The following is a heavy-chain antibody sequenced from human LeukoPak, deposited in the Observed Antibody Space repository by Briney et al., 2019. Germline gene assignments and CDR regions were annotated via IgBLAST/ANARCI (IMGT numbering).Heavy chain of an antibody. V-gene: IGHV3-23*01. CDR2: ISGSGGST. D-gene: IGHD6-19*01. CDR3: AKDQSSGSMRSPFDY. Sequence: GGSLRLSCAASGFTFSSYAMSWVRQAPGKGLEWVSAISGSGGSTYYADSVKGRFTISRDNSKNTLYLQMNSLRAEDTAVYYCAKDQSSGSMRSPFDYWGQGTLVTVSS. J-gene: IGHJ4*02. CDR1: GFTFSSYA.